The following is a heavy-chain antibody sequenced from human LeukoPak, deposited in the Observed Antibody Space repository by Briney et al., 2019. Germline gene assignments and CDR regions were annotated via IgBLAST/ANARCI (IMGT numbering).Heavy chain of an antibody. CDR2: INPKTGVT. CDR1: GYTFTGYY. V-gene: IGHV1-2*02. Sequence: GASVTVSCKASGYTFTGYYMHWVRQAPGQGLEWMGWINPKTGVTDYAQKFQGRVTMTRDTSIRTAYMELSSLRSDDTAVYYCAREGVDSYDDAFDIWGQGTMVTVSS. CDR3: AREGVDSYDDAFDI. J-gene: IGHJ3*02. D-gene: IGHD5-12*01.